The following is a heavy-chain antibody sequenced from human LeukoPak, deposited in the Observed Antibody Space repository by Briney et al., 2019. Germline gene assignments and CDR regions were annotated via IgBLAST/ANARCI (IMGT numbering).Heavy chain of an antibody. V-gene: IGHV1-2*02. CDR2: INPNSGGT. Sequence: ASVKVSCKASGYTFTGYYMHWVRQAPGQGLEWMGWINPNSGGTNYAQKFQGRVTMTRDTSISTAYMELSRLRSDDTAVYYCAREPQYYYDSSGCPSPFDYWGQGTLVTVSS. CDR1: GYTFTGYY. CDR3: AREPQYYYDSSGCPSPFDY. D-gene: IGHD3-22*01. J-gene: IGHJ4*02.